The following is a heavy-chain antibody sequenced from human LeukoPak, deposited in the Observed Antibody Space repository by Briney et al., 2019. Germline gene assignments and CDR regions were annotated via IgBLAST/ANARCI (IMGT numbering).Heavy chain of an antibody. CDR3: ARRIMVRGVSNWFDP. CDR2: IIPILGIA. CDR1: RGTFSSYA. V-gene: IGHV1-69*04. D-gene: IGHD3-10*01. J-gene: IGHJ5*02. Sequence: SVKVSRKASRGTFSSYAISWVRQAPGQGLEWMGRIIPILGIANYAQKFQGRVTITADKSTSTAYMELSSLRSEDTAVYYCARRIMVRGVSNWFDPWGQGTLVTVSS.